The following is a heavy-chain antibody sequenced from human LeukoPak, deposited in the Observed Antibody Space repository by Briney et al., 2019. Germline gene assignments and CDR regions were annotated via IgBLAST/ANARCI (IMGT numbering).Heavy chain of an antibody. J-gene: IGHJ6*03. Sequence: SETLSLTCTVSGGSISSRPYYWGWVRQPPGKGLEWIGTISYSGATYYSPSLKSRVTISLDTSKNQFSLKLSSVTAADTAIYYCARDFSSSSTVYYYYYMDVWGKGTTVTVSS. V-gene: IGHV4-39*07. CDR3: ARDFSSSSTVYYYYYMDV. D-gene: IGHD6-6*01. CDR1: GGSISSRPYY. CDR2: ISYSGAT.